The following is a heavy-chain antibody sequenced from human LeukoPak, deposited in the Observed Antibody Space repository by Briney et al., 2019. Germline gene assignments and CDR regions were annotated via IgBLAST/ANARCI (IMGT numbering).Heavy chain of an antibody. V-gene: IGHV3-23*01. D-gene: IGHD3-3*01. J-gene: IGHJ6*03. CDR1: GFRFSIYA. CDR2: MSGSGYYT. CDR3: AKMEGQRLYDYCMDV. Sequence: GGSLRLSCAASGFRFSIYAMSWVRQAPGKGLEWVSAMSGSGYYTYYVESVKGRFTISRDSSKNTLYLHMNSLRADDTAVYYCAKMEGQRLYDYCMDVWGGGTTVTVSS.